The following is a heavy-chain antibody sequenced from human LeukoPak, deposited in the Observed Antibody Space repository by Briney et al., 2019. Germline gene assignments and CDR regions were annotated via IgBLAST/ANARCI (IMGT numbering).Heavy chain of an antibody. CDR3: TRVGYIDEGIDY. CDR1: GFTFSTNA. V-gene: IGHV3-7*04. CDR2: IKQDGSKK. J-gene: IGHJ4*02. D-gene: IGHD5-24*01. Sequence: GGSLRLSCLTSGFTFSTNAMSWVRQAPGKGLEWVANIKQDGSKKSYVDSVKGRFTISRDNAKNSLYLQMNSLRAEDTAIYYCTRVGYIDEGIDYWGQGTLVTVSS.